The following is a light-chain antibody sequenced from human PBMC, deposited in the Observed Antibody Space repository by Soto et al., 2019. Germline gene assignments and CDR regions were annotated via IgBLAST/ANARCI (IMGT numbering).Light chain of an antibody. CDR2: GAS. CDR3: QQSYSTPLT. CDR1: QSVSSSY. Sequence: EIVLTQSPCTLSLSPGERATLSWGASQSVSSSYLAWYQQKPGQAPRLLIYGASSRAIGIPDRFSGSWSGTDFTLTISSLQTEDFATYYCQQSYSTPLTFGQGTKVDIK. V-gene: IGKV3-20*01. J-gene: IGKJ1*01.